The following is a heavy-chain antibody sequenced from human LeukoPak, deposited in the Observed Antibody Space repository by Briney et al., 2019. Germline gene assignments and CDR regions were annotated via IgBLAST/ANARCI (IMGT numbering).Heavy chain of an antibody. Sequence: GGXXRLSCAASGFTFSSNYMSWVRQAPGKGLEGVSVIYSGGSTYYSDSVTGRFTISRDKSKNKQYLQMHSLRAEDTAVYYCAGGGDWGTGYYYYYMDVWGKGTTVTVSS. D-gene: IGHD2-21*02. CDR2: IYSGGST. CDR3: AGGGDWGTGYYYYYMDV. J-gene: IGHJ6*03. V-gene: IGHV3-66*02. CDR1: GFTFSSNY.